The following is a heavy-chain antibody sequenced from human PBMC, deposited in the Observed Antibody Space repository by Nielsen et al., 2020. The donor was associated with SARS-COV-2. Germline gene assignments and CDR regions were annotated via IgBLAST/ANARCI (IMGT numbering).Heavy chain of an antibody. V-gene: IGHV1-2*06. D-gene: IGHD4-17*01. CDR2: INPNSGGT. J-gene: IGHJ2*01. CDR3: ARERGVWRYGDYAWYFDL. CDR1: GYTFTGYY. Sequence: ASVKVSCKASGYTFTGYYMHWVRQAPGQGLEWMGRINPNSGGTKYAQKFQGRVTMTRDTSISPAYMELSRLRSDDTAVYYCARERGVWRYGDYAWYFDLWGRGTLVTVSS.